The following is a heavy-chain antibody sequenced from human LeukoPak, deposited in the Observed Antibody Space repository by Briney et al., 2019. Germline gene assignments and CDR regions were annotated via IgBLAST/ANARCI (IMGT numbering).Heavy chain of an antibody. J-gene: IGHJ4*02. CDR3: AKMEGFYYGSGSYSLDY. CDR1: GFTFSSYA. D-gene: IGHD3-10*01. CDR2: IGGSGGST. Sequence: PGGSLRLSCAATGFTFSSYAMIWVRQALGKGLEWVSGIGGSGGSTYYADSVKGRFTISRDNSKNTLYLQISSLRAEDTAVYYCAKMEGFYYGSGSYSLDYWGQGTLVTVSS. V-gene: IGHV3-23*01.